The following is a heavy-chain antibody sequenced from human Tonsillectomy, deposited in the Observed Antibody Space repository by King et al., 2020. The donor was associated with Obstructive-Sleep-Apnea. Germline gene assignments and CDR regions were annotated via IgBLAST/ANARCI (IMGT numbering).Heavy chain of an antibody. CDR1: GFAFGDYY. D-gene: IGHD1-26*01. V-gene: IGHV3-11*05. CDR2: ISSSSTYT. Sequence: VQLVESGGGLVKPGGSLRLSCAASGFAFGDYYMGWIRQAPGKGLEWVSYISSSSTYTDYADSVRGRFTISRDNAKRSLYLQMNSLRVDDTATYYCARDRGVGASGYDYWGQGPLVTVSS. CDR3: ARDRGVGASGYDY. J-gene: IGHJ4*02.